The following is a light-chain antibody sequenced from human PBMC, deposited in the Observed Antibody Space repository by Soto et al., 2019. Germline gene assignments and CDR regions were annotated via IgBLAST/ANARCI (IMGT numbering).Light chain of an antibody. J-gene: IGKJ1*01. CDR2: HAS. CDR1: QSVTSTY. V-gene: IGKV3-20*01. Sequence: EIVFTQSPGTLSLSAGERATLSCRASQSVTSTYLAWYQQKPGQAPRLLIYHASSRATGIPDRFSGSASGTDFTLTISRLEPEDFAVYYCQQYGTTPPWTFGQGTKVDIK. CDR3: QQYGTTPPWT.